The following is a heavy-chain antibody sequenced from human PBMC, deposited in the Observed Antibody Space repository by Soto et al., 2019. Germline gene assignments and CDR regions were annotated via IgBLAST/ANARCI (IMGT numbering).Heavy chain of an antibody. CDR1: GGTISSGGYY. J-gene: IGHJ3*02. CDR2: IYYSGST. D-gene: IGHD5-12*01. V-gene: IGHV4-31*03. CDR3: ARAPPTTNDAFDI. Sequence: PSETLSLTCTVSGGTISSGGYYWSWIRQHPGKGLEWIGYIYYSGSTYYNPSLKSRVTISVDTSKNQFSLKLSSVTAADTAVYYCARAPPTTNDAFDIWGQGTMVTVSS.